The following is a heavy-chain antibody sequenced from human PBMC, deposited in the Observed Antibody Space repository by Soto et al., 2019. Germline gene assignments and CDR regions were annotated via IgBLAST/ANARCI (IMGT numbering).Heavy chain of an antibody. CDR2: ISYDGCNK. V-gene: IGHV3-30*18. CDR1: GFTFSSYG. Sequence: QVQLVESGGGVVQPGRSLRLSCAASGFTFSSYGMHWVRQAPGKGLEWVAVISYDGCNKYYADSVKGRFTISRDNSKNTLYLQMNSLRAEDTAVYYCAKGIAALDYYMDVWGKGTTVTVSS. J-gene: IGHJ6*03. D-gene: IGHD6-13*01. CDR3: AKGIAALDYYMDV.